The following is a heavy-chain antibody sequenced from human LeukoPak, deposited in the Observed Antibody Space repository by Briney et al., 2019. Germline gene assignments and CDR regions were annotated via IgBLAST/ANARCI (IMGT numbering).Heavy chain of an antibody. J-gene: IGHJ4*02. D-gene: IGHD2-15*01. CDR1: GFTFNIYG. CDR2: IWNDGSNK. CDR3: ARAVGPFDY. Sequence: GGSLRLSCAASGFTFNIYGMHWVRQAPGKGLEGVAVIWNDGSNKYYADSVKVRFTISRDNSKNTLYLQMNSLRADDTAVYYCARAVGPFDYWGQGTLVTVSS. V-gene: IGHV3-33*01.